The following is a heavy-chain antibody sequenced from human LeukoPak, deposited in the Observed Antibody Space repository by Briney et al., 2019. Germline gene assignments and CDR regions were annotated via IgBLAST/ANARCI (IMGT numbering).Heavy chain of an antibody. D-gene: IGHD1-26*01. CDR1: GYTFTSYG. Sequence: GASVTVSCTASGYTFTSYGISWVRQAPGQWLEWMGWISAYNGNTNYAQKLQGRVTMTTDTSTSTAYMELRSLRSDDTAVYYCARDPNWELRGHVRFDPWGQGTLVTVSS. J-gene: IGHJ5*02. V-gene: IGHV1-18*01. CDR3: ARDPNWELRGHVRFDP. CDR2: ISAYNGNT.